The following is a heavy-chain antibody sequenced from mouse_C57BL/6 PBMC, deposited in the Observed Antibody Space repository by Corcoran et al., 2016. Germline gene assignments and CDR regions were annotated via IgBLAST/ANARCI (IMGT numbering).Heavy chain of an antibody. CDR2: INPNNGGT. CDR1: GYTFTDYN. CDR3: ARSEAYCYFDV. V-gene: IGHV1-18*01. J-gene: IGHJ1*03. Sequence: EVQLQQSGPELVKPGASVKIPCKASGYTFTDYNMDWVKQSHGKSLEWIGDINPNNGGTIYNQKFKGKATLTVDKSSSTAYMELRSLTSEDTAVYYCARSEAYCYFDVWGTGTTVTVSS.